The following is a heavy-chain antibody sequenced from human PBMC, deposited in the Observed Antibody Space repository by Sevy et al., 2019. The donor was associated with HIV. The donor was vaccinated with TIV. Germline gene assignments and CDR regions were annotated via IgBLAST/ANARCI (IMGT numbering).Heavy chain of an antibody. CDR2: ISYDGSNK. J-gene: IGHJ2*01. D-gene: IGHD3-16*01. CDR1: GFTFSSYA. Sequence: GGSLRLSCAASGFTFSSYAMHWVRQAPGKGLEWVAVISYDGSNKYYADSVKGRFTISRDNSKNTLYLQMNSLRAEDTAVYYCARGPLGPSYFDLWGRSTLVTVSS. V-gene: IGHV3-30-3*01. CDR3: ARGPLGPSYFDL.